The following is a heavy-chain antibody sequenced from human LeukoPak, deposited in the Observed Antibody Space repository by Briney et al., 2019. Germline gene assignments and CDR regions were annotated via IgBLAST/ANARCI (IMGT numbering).Heavy chain of an antibody. CDR3: ARHYGSGMDYFDP. CDR1: GGSISSYY. Sequence: SETPSLTCTVSGGSISSYYWSWIRQPPGKGLEWIGYIYYSGSTNYNPSLKSRVTISVDTSKNQFSLKLSSVTAADTAVYYCARHYGSGMDYFDPWGQGTLVTVSS. CDR2: IYYSGST. D-gene: IGHD3-10*01. J-gene: IGHJ5*02. V-gene: IGHV4-59*01.